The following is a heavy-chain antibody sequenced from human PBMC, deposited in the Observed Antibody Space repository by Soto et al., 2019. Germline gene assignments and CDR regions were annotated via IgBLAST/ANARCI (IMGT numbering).Heavy chain of an antibody. CDR2: TRNKANSYTT. J-gene: IGHJ4*02. V-gene: IGHV3-72*01. D-gene: IGHD1-26*01. CDR3: ASSWDDPRDFDY. Sequence: EGSLRLSCVASGFTLSDHYMDWVRQAPGEGLEWVGRTRNKANSYTTEYAASGKGRFTISRDDSQNSVFLQMNSLQTEDTAMYYCASSWDDPRDFDYWGQGTLVTVSS. CDR1: GFTLSDHY.